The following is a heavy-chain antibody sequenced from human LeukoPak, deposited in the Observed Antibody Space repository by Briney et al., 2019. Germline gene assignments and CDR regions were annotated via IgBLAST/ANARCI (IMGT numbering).Heavy chain of an antibody. V-gene: IGHV1-69*04. J-gene: IGHJ4*02. CDR2: IIPILGIA. D-gene: IGHD3-10*01. Sequence: GSSVKVSCKASGGTFSSYAISWVRQAPGQGLEWMGRIIPILGIANYAQKFQGRVTITADKSTSTAYMELSSLRSEDTAVYYCARSQRGGVAPLSYFDYWGQGTLVTASS. CDR3: ARSQRGGVAPLSYFDY. CDR1: GGTFSSYA.